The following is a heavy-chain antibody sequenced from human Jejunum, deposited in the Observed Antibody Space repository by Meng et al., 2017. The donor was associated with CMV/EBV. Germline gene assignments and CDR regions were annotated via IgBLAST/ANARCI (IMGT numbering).Heavy chain of an antibody. CDR2: MNQSGST. D-gene: IGHD3-10*01. J-gene: IGHJ4*02. Sequence: QVQLQQWRVELVESAETLSHPCGVYGGSFSSYYWSCSRQPPGKGLEWGAEMNQSGSTNYNHSLKGRVTISLDTSNSHFSLRLTSVAAADTAVYFCARGCGDTIRGVLPFDYWGQGTLVTVSS. V-gene: IGHV4-34*01. CDR1: GGSFSSYY. CDR3: ARGCGDTIRGVLPFDY.